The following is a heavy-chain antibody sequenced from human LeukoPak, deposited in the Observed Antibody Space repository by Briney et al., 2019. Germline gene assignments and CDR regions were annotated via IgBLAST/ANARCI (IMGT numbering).Heavy chain of an antibody. Sequence: ASVTVSCKASGYTFSSHGFTWVRQAPGQGLEWMGWISGQNENTNYAQKFQGRVTMTTDTSTSTAYMELRSLRSDVTAVYFCARDRGSSGSKKYYYYYCMDVWGQGTMVTVSS. J-gene: IGHJ6*02. CDR2: ISGQNENT. CDR1: GYTFSSHG. V-gene: IGHV1-18*01. D-gene: IGHD6-19*01. CDR3: ARDRGSSGSKKYYYYYCMDV.